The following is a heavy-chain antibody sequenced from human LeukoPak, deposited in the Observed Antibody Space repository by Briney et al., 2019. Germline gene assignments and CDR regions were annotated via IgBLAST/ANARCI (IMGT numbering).Heavy chain of an antibody. CDR3: ARGRDIVVVVAALEFDY. Sequence: SETLSLTCAVYGGSFSGYYWSWIRQPPGKGLEWIGEINHSGSTNYNPSLKSRVTIPVDTSKNQFSLKLSSVTAADTAVYYCARGRDIVVVVAALEFDYWGQGTLDTVSS. CDR2: INHSGST. J-gene: IGHJ4*02. D-gene: IGHD2-15*01. CDR1: GGSFSGYY. V-gene: IGHV4-34*01.